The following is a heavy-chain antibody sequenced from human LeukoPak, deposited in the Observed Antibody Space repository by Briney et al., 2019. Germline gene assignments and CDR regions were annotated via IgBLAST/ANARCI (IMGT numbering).Heavy chain of an antibody. CDR3: ASQAGASSASYYHYYMDV. CDR2: INSDGSST. D-gene: IGHD1-26*01. V-gene: IGHV3-74*01. J-gene: IGHJ6*03. CDR1: GFTFSSYW. Sequence: GGSLRLSCAASGFTFSSYWMHWVRQAPGKGLVWVSRINSDGSSTSYADSVKGRFTISRDNAKNTLYLQMNSLRAEDTAVYYCASQAGASSASYYHYYMDVWGKGTTVTVSS.